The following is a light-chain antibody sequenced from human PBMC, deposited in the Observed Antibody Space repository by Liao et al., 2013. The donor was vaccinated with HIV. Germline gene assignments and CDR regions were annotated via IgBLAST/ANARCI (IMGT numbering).Light chain of an antibody. CDR3: QAWDSSTAYVV. Sequence: SYGLTQPPSVSVSAGQTATITCYGDNLSNILSNKYLHWYIQRPGQSPVLVIYQDSKRPSGIPERFSGSNSGNTATLTISGTQSMDEADYYCQAWDSSTAYVVFGGGTKLTVL. CDR1: NLSNILSNKY. CDR2: QDS. V-gene: IGLV3-1*01. J-gene: IGLJ2*01.